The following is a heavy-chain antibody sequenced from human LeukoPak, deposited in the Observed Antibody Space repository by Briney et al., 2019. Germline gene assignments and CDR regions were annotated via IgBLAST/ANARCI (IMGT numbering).Heavy chain of an antibody. CDR2: MSYDGSNV. CDR3: ARVYSSGWSLPFEY. V-gene: IGHV3-30-3*01. D-gene: IGHD6-19*01. Sequence: GGSLRLSCAASGFTFSTYSMHWVRQAPGKGLEWVAVMSYDGSNVYYADSVKGRFTISRDNSKNTLYLQMSSLRAEDTAIYYCARVYSSGWSLPFEYWGQGTLVTVSS. J-gene: IGHJ4*02. CDR1: GFTFSTYS.